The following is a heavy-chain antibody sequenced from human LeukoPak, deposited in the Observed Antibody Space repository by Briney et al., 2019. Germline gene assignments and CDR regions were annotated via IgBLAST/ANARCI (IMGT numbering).Heavy chain of an antibody. CDR3: ARRVLPSPFYFDY. V-gene: IGHV4-30-4*01. CDR1: GGSISSGDYY. CDR2: TYYSGST. Sequence: SETLSLTCTVSGGSISSGDYYWSWIRQPPGKGLEWIGYTYYSGSTYYNPSLKSRVTISIDTSKNQFSLKLTSVTAADTAVYYCARRVLPSPFYFDYWGRGTLVTVSS. D-gene: IGHD3-16*01. J-gene: IGHJ4*02.